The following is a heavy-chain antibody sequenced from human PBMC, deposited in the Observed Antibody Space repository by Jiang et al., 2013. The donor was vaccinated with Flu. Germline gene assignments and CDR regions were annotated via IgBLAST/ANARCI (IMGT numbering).Heavy chain of an antibody. V-gene: IGHV1-69*04. D-gene: IGHD2-2*02. CDR1: GGTFSSYA. CDR3: AREAAITLVSCLGTHPYYYYGMDV. J-gene: IGHJ6*01. Sequence: SGAEVKKPGSSVKVSCKASGGTFSSYAISWVRQAPGQGLEWMGRIIPILGIANYAQKFQGRVTITADKSTSTAYMELSSLRSEDTAVYYCAREAAITLVSCLGTHPYYYYGMDV. CDR2: IIPILGIA.